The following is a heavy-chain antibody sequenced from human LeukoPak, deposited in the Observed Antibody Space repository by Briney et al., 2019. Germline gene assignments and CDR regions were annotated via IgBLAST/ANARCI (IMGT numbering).Heavy chain of an antibody. CDR1: GFTFSSYS. CDR2: ISSSSSTI. J-gene: IGHJ3*02. Sequence: GGSLRLSCATSGFTFSSYSMNWVRQAPGKGLEWVSYISSSSSTIYYADSVKGRFTISRDNSKNTLYLQMNSLRAEDTAVYYCAKDLDVVVVAATEIDAFDIWGQGTMVTVSS. D-gene: IGHD2-15*01. V-gene: IGHV3-48*01. CDR3: AKDLDVVVVAATEIDAFDI.